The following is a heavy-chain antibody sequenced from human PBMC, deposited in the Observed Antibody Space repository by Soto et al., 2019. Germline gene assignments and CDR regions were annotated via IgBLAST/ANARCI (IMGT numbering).Heavy chain of an antibody. Sequence: EVQLLESGGGLVQPGGSLRLSCAASGFTFSSYAMSWVRQAPGKGLEWVSAISGSGGSTYYADSVKGRFTISRENPKNKLDLQMNSQRAEDTDVYYCAKDLASGSYGPAPFDYWGQGTLVTVSS. CDR3: AKDLASGSYGPAPFDY. CDR2: ISGSGGST. CDR1: GFTFSSYA. D-gene: IGHD1-26*01. J-gene: IGHJ4*02. V-gene: IGHV3-23*01.